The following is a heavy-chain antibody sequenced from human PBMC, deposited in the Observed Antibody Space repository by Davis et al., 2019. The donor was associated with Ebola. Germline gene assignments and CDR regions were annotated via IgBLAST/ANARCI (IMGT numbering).Heavy chain of an antibody. Sequence: SETLSLTCTVSGGSISSYYWNWIRQPPGKGLEWIGYIHYSGSTNSNPSLKSRVTISVDKSKNQFSLKLSSVTAADTAVYYCARELREDAFDIWGQGTMVTVSS. CDR3: ARELREDAFDI. V-gene: IGHV4-59*12. D-gene: IGHD3-3*01. CDR1: GGSISSYY. J-gene: IGHJ3*02. CDR2: IHYSGST.